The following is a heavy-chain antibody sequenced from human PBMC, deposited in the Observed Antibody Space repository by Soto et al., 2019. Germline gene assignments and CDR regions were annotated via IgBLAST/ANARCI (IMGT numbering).Heavy chain of an antibody. J-gene: IGHJ6*02. Sequence: GGSLRLSCAASGFTFDDYTMHWVRQAPGKGLEWVSLISWDGGSTYYADSVKGRFTISRDNSKNSLYLQMNSLRTEDTALYYCAKDIEQQLSKPNYYYYGMDVWGQGTTVTVSS. CDR2: ISWDGGST. CDR3: AKDIEQQLSKPNYYYYGMDV. V-gene: IGHV3-43*01. D-gene: IGHD6-13*01. CDR1: GFTFDDYT.